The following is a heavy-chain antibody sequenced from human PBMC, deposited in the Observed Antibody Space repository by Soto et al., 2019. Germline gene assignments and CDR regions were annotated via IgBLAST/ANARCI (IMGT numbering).Heavy chain of an antibody. CDR2: ISYDGSNK. D-gene: IGHD2-8*02. J-gene: IGHJ4*02. CDR3: TKDYWPASASGGPLDY. V-gene: IGHV3-30*18. CDR1: GITFSGYD. Sequence: QVQLVESGGGVVQPGRSLRLSCAASGITFSGYDMQWVRQAPGKGLEWVADISYDGSNKYYADSVKGRFTISRDNAKNKLNVKMSSHRAKDTAVYECTKDYWPASASGGPLDYWGQVTLVSDS.